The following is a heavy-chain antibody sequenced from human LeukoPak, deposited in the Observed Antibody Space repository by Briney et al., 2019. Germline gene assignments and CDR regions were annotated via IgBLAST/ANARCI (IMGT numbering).Heavy chain of an antibody. J-gene: IGHJ4*02. CDR2: INHSGYT. Sequence: PSETLSLTCAVYGGSFNDYYWSWIRQPPGKGLEWIGEINHSGYTNYNPSLKSRVTISIDTSKHQFSLKLTSMTAADTAVYYCARGTPRYCTNGVCYDDYFDYWGQGTLVTVSS. CDR3: ARGTPRYCTNGVCYDDYFDY. CDR1: GGSFNDYY. D-gene: IGHD2-8*01. V-gene: IGHV4-34*01.